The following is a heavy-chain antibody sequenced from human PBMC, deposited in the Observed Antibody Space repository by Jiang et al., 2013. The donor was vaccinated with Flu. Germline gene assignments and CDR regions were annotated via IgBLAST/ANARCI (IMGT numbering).Heavy chain of an antibody. CDR1: GYTFSDFW. J-gene: IGHJ5*02. CDR2: IYPGDFDT. D-gene: IGHD7-27*01. V-gene: IGHV5-51*03. Sequence: GAEVKKPGDSLQISCKTSGYTFSDFWIGWVRQLPGKGLEWMGIIYPGDFDTKYSPSFQGQVTISVDKTTRTAYLQWSSLKASDSAMYYCARRLTGTKDWFDPWGQGTLVSVSS. CDR3: ARRLTGTKDWFDP.